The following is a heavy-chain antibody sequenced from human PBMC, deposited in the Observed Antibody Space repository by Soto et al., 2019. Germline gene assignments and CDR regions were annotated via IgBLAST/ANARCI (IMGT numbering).Heavy chain of an antibody. V-gene: IGHV3-21*01. Sequence: GGSLRLSCAASGFTFSSYSMNWVRQAPGKGLEWVSSISSSSSYIYYADSVKGRFTISRDNAKNSLYLQMNSLRAEDTAVYYCARVKGGVAMDVWGKGTTVTVSS. J-gene: IGHJ6*03. CDR1: GFTFSSYS. CDR2: ISSSSSYI. D-gene: IGHD2-8*01. CDR3: ARVKGGVAMDV.